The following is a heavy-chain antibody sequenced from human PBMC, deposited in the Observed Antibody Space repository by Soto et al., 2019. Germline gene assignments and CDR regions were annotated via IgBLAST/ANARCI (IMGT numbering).Heavy chain of an antibody. CDR3: ATWDLKVHYSSSQDY. Sequence: GGSLRLSCAASGFTFSSYGMHWVRQAPGKGLEWVAVIWYDGSNKYYADSVKGRFTISRDNSKNTLYLQMNSLRAEDTAVYYCATWDLKVHYSSSQDYWGQGTLVTVSS. CDR1: GFTFSSYG. CDR2: IWYDGSNK. V-gene: IGHV3-33*01. D-gene: IGHD6-6*01. J-gene: IGHJ4*02.